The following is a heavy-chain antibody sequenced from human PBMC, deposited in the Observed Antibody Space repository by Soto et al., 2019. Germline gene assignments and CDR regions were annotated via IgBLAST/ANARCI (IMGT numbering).Heavy chain of an antibody. CDR3: AKDLIYGYNSGRPFDS. CDR1: GFTFSSFA. J-gene: IGHJ4*02. CDR2: IGSRGDST. D-gene: IGHD6-19*01. Sequence: EVQLVESGGGLVQPGGSLRLSCAASGFTFSSFAMSWVRQAPGKGLEWVSAIGSRGDSTYYADSVKGRFTISRDNSKNTLYLQMNSLRAEDTAVDYCAKDLIYGYNSGRPFDSWGQGTLVTVSS. V-gene: IGHV3-23*04.